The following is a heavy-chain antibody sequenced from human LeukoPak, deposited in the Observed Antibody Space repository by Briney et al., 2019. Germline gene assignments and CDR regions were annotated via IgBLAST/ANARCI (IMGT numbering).Heavy chain of an antibody. Sequence: GGSLRLSCAASGFTFSSYSMNWVRQAPGKGLEWVSSISSSSSYIYYADSVKGRFAISRDNAKNSLYLQMNSLRAEDTAVYYCARDPTVTTNGDYWGQGTLVTVSS. J-gene: IGHJ4*02. D-gene: IGHD4-11*01. CDR3: ARDPTVTTNGDY. CDR2: ISSSSSYI. V-gene: IGHV3-21*01. CDR1: GFTFSSYS.